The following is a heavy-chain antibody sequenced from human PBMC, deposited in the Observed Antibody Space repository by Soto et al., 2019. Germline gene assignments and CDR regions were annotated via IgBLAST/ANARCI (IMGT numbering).Heavy chain of an antibody. J-gene: IGHJ5*02. D-gene: IGHD6-13*01. CDR2: TYYRSKWYN. CDR3: ARDRVVKSSIAPAGTWFDP. V-gene: IGHV6-1*01. CDR1: GDSVSSNSAA. Sequence: SQTLSLTCAISGDSVSSNSAAWNWIRQSPSRGLEWLGRTYYRSKWYNDYAVSVKSRITINPDTSKNQFSLQLNSVTPEDTAVYYCARDRVVKSSIAPAGTWFDPWGQGTLVTVSS.